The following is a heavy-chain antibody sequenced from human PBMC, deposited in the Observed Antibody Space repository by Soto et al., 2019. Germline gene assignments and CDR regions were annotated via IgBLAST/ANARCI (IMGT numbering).Heavy chain of an antibody. J-gene: IGHJ4*02. D-gene: IGHD6-13*01. CDR3: ARGIGYYFDS. CDR2: IHYRGST. Sequence: QLQLQESGPGLVKPSETLSLSCTVSGGSISSSSYFWGWIRQPPGKGLEWIGNIHYRGSTFYNASLKSRVSISVDTSKNQFSLKLSSVTAADSAVYPCARGIGYYFDSWGQGTLVSVSS. V-gene: IGHV4-39*01. CDR1: GGSISSSSYF.